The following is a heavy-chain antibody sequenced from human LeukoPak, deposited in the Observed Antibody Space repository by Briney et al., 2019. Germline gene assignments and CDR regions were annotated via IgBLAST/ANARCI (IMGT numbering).Heavy chain of an antibody. CDR3: ARVCRSGGSCPHDAFDI. CDR1: GGTFSSYA. D-gene: IGHD2-15*01. V-gene: IGHV1-69*04. Sequence: VASVKVSCKASGGTFSSYAISWVRQAPGQGLEWMGRIIPILGIANYAQKFQGRVTITADKSTSTAYMELSSLRSEDTAVYYCARVCRSGGSCPHDAFDIWGQGTMVTVSS. CDR2: IIPILGIA. J-gene: IGHJ3*02.